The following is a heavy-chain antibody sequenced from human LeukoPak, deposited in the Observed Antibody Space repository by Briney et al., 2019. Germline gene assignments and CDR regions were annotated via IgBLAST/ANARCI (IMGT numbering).Heavy chain of an antibody. V-gene: IGHV1-69*01. CDR1: GGTFSSYA. CDR3: ARREHGGDNWFDP. J-gene: IGHJ5*02. CDR2: IIPIFGTA. D-gene: IGHD3-10*01. Sequence: SVKVSCKASGGTFSSYAISWVRQAPGQGLEWMGGIIPIFGTANYAQKFQGRVTITADESTSTAYMELSSLRFEDTAVYYCARREHGGDNWFDPWGQGTLVTVSS.